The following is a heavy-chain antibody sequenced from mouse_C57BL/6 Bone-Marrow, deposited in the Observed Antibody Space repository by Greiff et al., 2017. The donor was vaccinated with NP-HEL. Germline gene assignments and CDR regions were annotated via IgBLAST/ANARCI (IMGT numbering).Heavy chain of an antibody. D-gene: IGHD1-1*01. Sequence: VQLQQSGAELARPGASVKLSCKASGYTFTSYGISWVKQRTGQGLEWIGEIYPRSGNTYYNEKFKGKATLTADKSSSTAYMELRSLTSEDSAVYFCARDYYGSSYGGWFAYWGQGTLVTVSA. J-gene: IGHJ3*01. CDR1: GYTFTSYG. CDR3: ARDYYGSSYGGWFAY. CDR2: IYPRSGNT. V-gene: IGHV1-81*01.